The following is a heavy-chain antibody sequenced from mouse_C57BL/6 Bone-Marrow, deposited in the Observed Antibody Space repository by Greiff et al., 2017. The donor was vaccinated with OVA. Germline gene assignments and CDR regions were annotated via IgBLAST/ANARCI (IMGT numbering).Heavy chain of an antibody. CDR1: GYAFSSSW. CDR2: IYPGDGDT. CDR3: APTWFAY. Sequence: VKVVESGPELVKPGASVKISCKASGYAFSSSWMNWVKQRPGKGLEWIGRIYPGDGDTNYNGKFKGKATLTADKSSSTAYMQLSSLTSEDSAVYFCAPTWFAYWGQGTLVTVSA. J-gene: IGHJ3*01. D-gene: IGHD6-5*01. V-gene: IGHV1-82*01.